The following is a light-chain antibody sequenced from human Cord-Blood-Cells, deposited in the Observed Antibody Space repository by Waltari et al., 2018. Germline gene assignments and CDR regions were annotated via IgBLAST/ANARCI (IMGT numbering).Light chain of an antibody. V-gene: IGLV3-1*01. Sequence: SYELTQTPSVSVSPGQTASITCSGDKLGEKYACWYQQKPGQSPVLVIYQDSKRPSGIPERFSGSNYGNTATLTISGTQAMDEADYYCQAWDSSTVVFGGGTKLTVL. CDR3: QAWDSSTVV. CDR2: QDS. CDR1: KLGEKY. J-gene: IGLJ2*01.